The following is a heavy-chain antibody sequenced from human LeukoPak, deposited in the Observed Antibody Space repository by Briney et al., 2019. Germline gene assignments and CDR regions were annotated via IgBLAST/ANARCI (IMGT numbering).Heavy chain of an antibody. Sequence: GGSLRLSCAASGFTFSSYTMHWVRQAPGKGLEWVAFISFNGNEKKYGGSVKGRFTISRDNSNNMLYLQMTGLRFDDTAVYYCARDRSTTSKFLDPWGQGTLVTVSS. J-gene: IGHJ5*02. D-gene: IGHD1-1*01. CDR1: GFTFSSYT. CDR3: ARDRSTTSKFLDP. V-gene: IGHV3-30*04. CDR2: ISFNGNEK.